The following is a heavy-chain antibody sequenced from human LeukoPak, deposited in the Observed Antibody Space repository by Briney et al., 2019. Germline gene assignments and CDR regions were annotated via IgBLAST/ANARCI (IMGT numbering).Heavy chain of an antibody. D-gene: IGHD1-1*01. CDR3: AKVGTRPFDY. J-gene: IGHJ4*02. CDR1: GFTFSSYG. V-gene: IGHV3-30*02. Sequence: SGGSLRLSCAASGFTFSSYGMHWVRQAPGKGLEWVAFIRYDGSNKYYADSVKGRFTISRDNSKNTLYLQMNSLRAEDTAVYYCAKVGTRPFDYWGQGTLVTVSS. CDR2: IRYDGSNK.